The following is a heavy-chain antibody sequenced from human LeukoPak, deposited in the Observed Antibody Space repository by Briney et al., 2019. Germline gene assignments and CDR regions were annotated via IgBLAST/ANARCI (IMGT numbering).Heavy chain of an antibody. D-gene: IGHD3-16*02. V-gene: IGHV4-4*07. CDR3: ARAGYTISSYRFDY. Sequence: SETLSLTCSVSGGSINSYWWSWIRQRAGKGLEFIGRIYTTGMTNYNPSLKSRVSMSVDTSKNQFSLELRSVTAADTAVYFCARAGYTISSYRFDYWGQGALVTVSS. CDR1: GGSINSYW. J-gene: IGHJ4*02. CDR2: IYTTGMT.